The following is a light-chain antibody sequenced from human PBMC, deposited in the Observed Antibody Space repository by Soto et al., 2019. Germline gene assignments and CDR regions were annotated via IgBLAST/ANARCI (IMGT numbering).Light chain of an antibody. V-gene: IGKV3-11*01. J-gene: IGKJ5*01. CDR3: QQRSNWPV. CDR2: DAS. CDR1: QSVSSY. Sequence: RFPPTLFLSPGERATLSCRASQSVSSYLAWYQQKPGQAPRLLIYDASNRATGIPARFSGSGSGTDFTLTISSLEPEDFAVYYCQQRSNWPVIGQGTRLEIK.